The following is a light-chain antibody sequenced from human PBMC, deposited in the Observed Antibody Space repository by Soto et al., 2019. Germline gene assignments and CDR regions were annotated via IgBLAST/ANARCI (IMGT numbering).Light chain of an antibody. Sequence: DIQMTQSPSTLSASVEDRVTITCRASKSISSWLAWYQQKPGKALKLLIYDASSLESGVPSRFSGSGSGTEFTLTISSLQPDDFATYYCQQYNSYSWTFGQGTKVDIK. CDR2: DAS. V-gene: IGKV1-5*01. J-gene: IGKJ1*01. CDR3: QQYNSYSWT. CDR1: KSISSW.